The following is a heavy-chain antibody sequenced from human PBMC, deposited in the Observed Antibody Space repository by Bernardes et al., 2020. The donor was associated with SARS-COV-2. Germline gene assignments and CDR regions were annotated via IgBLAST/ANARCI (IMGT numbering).Heavy chain of an antibody. D-gene: IGHD3-3*01. V-gene: IGHV1-18*04. CDR2: ISAYNGTT. CDR3: ARMAYYDFWSGYYFGGPGSLSPPLNGMDV. Sequence: ASVKVSCKASGYTFTSYGISWVRQAPGQGLEWMGWISAYNGTTTYAQKLQGRVTMTTDTSTSTAYMELRSLRSDDTAVYYCARMAYYDFWSGYYFGGPGSLSPPLNGMDVWGQGTTVTVS. J-gene: IGHJ6*02. CDR1: GYTFTSYG.